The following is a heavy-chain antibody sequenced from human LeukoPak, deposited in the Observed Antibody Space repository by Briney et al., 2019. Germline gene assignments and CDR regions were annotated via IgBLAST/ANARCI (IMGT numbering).Heavy chain of an antibody. CDR1: GGSTSSGSYY. CDR3: ARDLSLWYSSSSFWFDP. V-gene: IGHV4-61*02. D-gene: IGHD6-6*01. CDR2: IYTSGST. Sequence: PSETLSLTCTVSGGSTSSGSYYWSWIRQPAGKGLEWIGRIYTSGSTNYNPSLKSRVTISVDTSKNQFSLKLSSVTAADTAVYYCARDLSLWYSSSSFWFDPWGQGTLVTVSS. J-gene: IGHJ5*02.